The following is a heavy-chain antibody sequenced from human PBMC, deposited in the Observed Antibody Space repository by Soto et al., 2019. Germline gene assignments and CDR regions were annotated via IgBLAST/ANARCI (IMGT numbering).Heavy chain of an antibody. CDR1: GFTFSSYS. J-gene: IGHJ4*02. D-gene: IGHD3-9*01. CDR3: ARDRDWAFDY. CDR2: IFASSTTI. Sequence: GGSLRLSCVASGFTFSSYSMVRVRQAPGKGLEWVSYIFASSTTIYYADSVKGRFTVSRDNAQNSLFLLMNSLRAEDTAVYYCARDRDWAFDYWGRGTLVTVSS. V-gene: IGHV3-48*04.